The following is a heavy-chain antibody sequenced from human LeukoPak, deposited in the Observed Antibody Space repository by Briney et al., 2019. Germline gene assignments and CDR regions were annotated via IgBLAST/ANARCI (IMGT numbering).Heavy chain of an antibody. Sequence: SETLSLTCTVSGGSISSYYWSWIRQPPGKGLEWIGYIYYSGSTNYNPSLKSRVTISVDTSKNQFSLKLSSVTAADTAVYYCARAHGYYYYMDVWGKGTTVTISS. CDR2: IYYSGST. J-gene: IGHJ6*03. CDR1: GGSISSYY. CDR3: ARAHGYYYYMDV. V-gene: IGHV4-59*01.